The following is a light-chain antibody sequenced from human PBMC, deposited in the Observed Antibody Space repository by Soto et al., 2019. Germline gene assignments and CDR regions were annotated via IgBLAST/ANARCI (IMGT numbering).Light chain of an antibody. CDR2: ISD. V-gene: IGLV1-44*01. CDR3: AALDDSLNGPV. CDR1: SSNIGTNT. Sequence: QSVLTQPPSASGTPGQRVTISCSGGSSNIGTNTVNWYQQLPGTAPKLLIYISDQRPSGVPDRFSGSKSGASASLAISGLQSEDEADYYCAALDDSLNGPVFGGGTKVTVL. J-gene: IGLJ2*01.